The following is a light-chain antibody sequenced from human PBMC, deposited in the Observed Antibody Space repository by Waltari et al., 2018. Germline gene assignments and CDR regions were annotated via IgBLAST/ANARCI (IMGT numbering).Light chain of an antibody. Sequence: EIVMTQSPGTLSLSPGERATLSCRASQRISNNLAWYQQKPGQAPRLLIYAASTRATGIPARFSGSGSGTEFTLTISSLQPEDFAIYYCQQYNNWPFAFGQGTKLEVK. CDR2: AAS. CDR3: QQYNNWPFA. J-gene: IGKJ2*01. V-gene: IGKV3-15*01. CDR1: QRISNN.